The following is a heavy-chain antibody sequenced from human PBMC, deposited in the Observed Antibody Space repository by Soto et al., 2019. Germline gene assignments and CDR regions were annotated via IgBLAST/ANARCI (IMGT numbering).Heavy chain of an antibody. Sequence: PGESLKISCAASGFTFSRYSMNWVRQAPGKGLEWVSSISSSSSYIYYADSVKGRFTISRDNAKNSLYLQMNRLRAEDTAVYYCVRGGDSSGWYRGGYYYYGMDVWGQGTTVTVS. V-gene: IGHV3-21*01. CDR1: GFTFSRYS. J-gene: IGHJ6*02. CDR2: ISSSSSYI. CDR3: VRGGDSSGWYRGGYYYYGMDV. D-gene: IGHD6-19*01.